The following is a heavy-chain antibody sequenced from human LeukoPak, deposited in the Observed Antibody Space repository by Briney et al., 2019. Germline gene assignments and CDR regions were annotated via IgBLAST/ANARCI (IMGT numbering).Heavy chain of an antibody. D-gene: IGHD3-10*01. V-gene: IGHV3-21*01. CDR1: GFTFSSYS. Sequence: GGSLRLSCTASGFTFSSYSLNWVRQAPGKGLEWVSSVSTGSNYIYYADSVKGRFTISRDNAKNTLYLQMNSLRAEDTAVYYCARENRPLLWFGELRTPMDVWGQGTTVTVSS. CDR2: VSTGSNYI. J-gene: IGHJ6*02. CDR3: ARENRPLLWFGELRTPMDV.